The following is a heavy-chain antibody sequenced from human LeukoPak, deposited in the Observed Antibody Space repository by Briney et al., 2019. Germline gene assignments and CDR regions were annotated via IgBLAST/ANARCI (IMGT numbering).Heavy chain of an antibody. J-gene: IGHJ6*03. V-gene: IGHV3-48*03. CDR2: ISSSGRTI. CDR1: GFTFSSYE. CDR3: ARDLRGADCSSTSCYTYYYYMDV. D-gene: IGHD2-2*02. Sequence: GGSLRLSCAASGFTFSSYEMNWVRQAPGKGLEWVSYISSSGRTIYYADSVKGRFTISRDNAKNSLYLQMNSLRAEDTAVYYCARDLRGADCSSTSCYTYYYYMDVWGKGTTVTVSS.